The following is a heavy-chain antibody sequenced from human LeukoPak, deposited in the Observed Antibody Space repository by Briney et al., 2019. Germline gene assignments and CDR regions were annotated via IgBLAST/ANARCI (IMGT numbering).Heavy chain of an antibody. D-gene: IGHD4-17*01. CDR1: RFTFSSYW. CDR2: IKQDGSEK. J-gene: IGHJ6*02. CDR3: ARDQSTVTNYYYYGMDV. Sequence: GGSLRLSCAASRFTFSSYWMSWVRQAPGKGLEWVANIKQDGSEKYYVDSVKGRFTISRDNAKNSLYLQMNSLRAEDTAVYYCARDQSTVTNYYYYGMDVWGQGTTVTVSS. V-gene: IGHV3-7*01.